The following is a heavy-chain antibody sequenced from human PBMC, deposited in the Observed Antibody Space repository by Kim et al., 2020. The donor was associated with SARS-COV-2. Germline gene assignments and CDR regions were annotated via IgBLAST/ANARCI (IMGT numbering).Heavy chain of an antibody. Sequence: GGSLRLSCAASGFTFSSYGMHWVRQAPGKGLEWVAVISYDGSNKYYADSVKGRFTISRDNSKNTLYLQMNSLRAEDTAVYYCAREAGYYFDYWGQGTLVT. V-gene: IGHV3-33*05. CDR1: GFTFSSYG. D-gene: IGHD6-19*01. CDR3: AREAGYYFDY. CDR2: ISYDGSNK. J-gene: IGHJ4*02.